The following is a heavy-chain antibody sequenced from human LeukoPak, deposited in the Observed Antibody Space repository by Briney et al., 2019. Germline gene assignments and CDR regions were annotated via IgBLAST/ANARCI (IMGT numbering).Heavy chain of an antibody. D-gene: IGHD6-13*01. CDR2: ISSSGSTI. V-gene: IGHV3-11*01. J-gene: IGHJ6*02. CDR1: GLTFSDYY. CDR3: VRGSRRKGNYYYGMDV. Sequence: RAGGPLRLSCAASGLTFSDYYMSWIRQAPGKGLEWVSYISSSGSTIYYADSVKGRFTISRDNAKNSLYLQMNSLRAEDTAVYYCVRGSRRKGNYYYGMDVWGQGTTVTVSS.